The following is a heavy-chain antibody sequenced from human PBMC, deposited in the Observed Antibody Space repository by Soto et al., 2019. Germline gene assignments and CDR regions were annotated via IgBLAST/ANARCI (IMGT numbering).Heavy chain of an antibody. Sequence: QVQLVQAGAEVKKPGSSVKVSCKASGGTFSSYTISWVRQAPGQGLEWMGRIIPILGIAKYAQKFQGRVTITADKCTSTAYMELSSLRSEDTAVYYCAGLRVAGVGFDIWGQRTRVTVSS. V-gene: IGHV1-69*02. CDR2: IIPILGIA. CDR3: AGLRVAGVGFDI. CDR1: GGTFSSYT. D-gene: IGHD6-19*01. J-gene: IGHJ3*02.